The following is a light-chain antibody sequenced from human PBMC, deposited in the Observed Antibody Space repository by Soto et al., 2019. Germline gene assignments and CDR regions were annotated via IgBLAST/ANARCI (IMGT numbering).Light chain of an antibody. V-gene: IGKV1-5*01. Sequence: DIQMTQSPSTLSASVGDRVTITCRASQSISSWLAWYHQKPGKAPKLLIYDASSLESGVPSRFSGSGSGTEFTLTITSLQPDEFATYYCQQYNSYPWTFGQGTKVDIK. CDR2: DAS. CDR1: QSISSW. CDR3: QQYNSYPWT. J-gene: IGKJ1*01.